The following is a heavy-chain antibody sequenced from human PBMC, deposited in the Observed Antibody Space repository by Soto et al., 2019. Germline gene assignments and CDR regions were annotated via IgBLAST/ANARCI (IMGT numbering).Heavy chain of an antibody. CDR1: GFTFSDYA. J-gene: IGHJ4*02. CDR2: ISGSRGST. V-gene: IGHV3-23*01. CDR3: AKLFSSGWPYYFDY. Sequence: PGGSLRLSCAASGFTFSDYAVSWVRQAPGKGLEWVSGISGSRGSTYYADSVKGRFTISRDNSKNTLYLQTNSLRVEDTAVYYCAKLFSSGWPYYFDYWGQGTLVTVSS. D-gene: IGHD6-19*01.